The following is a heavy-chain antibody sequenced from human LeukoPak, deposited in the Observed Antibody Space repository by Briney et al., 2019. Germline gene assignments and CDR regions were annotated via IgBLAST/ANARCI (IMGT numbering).Heavy chain of an antibody. D-gene: IGHD4-23*01. J-gene: IGHJ3*02. CDR3: ARFYGGNSNGFDI. V-gene: IGHV3-21*06. CDR2: ISFSSSHI. Sequence: GGSLRLSCAASGLTFSDYSMNWVRQAPGKGLEWVSSISFSSSHIFYADSLKGRSTISRDNAKNSLYLQMNSLRAEDTAVYYCARFYGGNSNGFDIWGQGTMVTVSS. CDR1: GLTFSDYS.